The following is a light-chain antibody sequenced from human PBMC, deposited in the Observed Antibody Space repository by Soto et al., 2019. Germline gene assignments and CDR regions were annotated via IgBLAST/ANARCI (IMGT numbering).Light chain of an antibody. V-gene: IGKV3-20*01. Sequence: EIVLTQSPGTLSLSPGERATLSCRASQSVSSSYLAWYQQKPGQAPRLLIYSASSRATGIPDRFSGSGSGTDLTLTISRLEPEDFAVYYCQQYGSSPYTFGQGTNLEIK. CDR3: QQYGSSPYT. J-gene: IGKJ2*01. CDR1: QSVSSSY. CDR2: SAS.